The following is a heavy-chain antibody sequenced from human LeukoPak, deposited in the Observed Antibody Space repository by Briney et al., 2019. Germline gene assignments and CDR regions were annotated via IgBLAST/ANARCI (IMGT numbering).Heavy chain of an antibody. V-gene: IGHV1-69*13. CDR3: ARGSRGYYDFWIVAWGDGPKYYFDY. Sequence: ASVKVSCKASGGTFSSYAISWVRQAPGQGLEWMGGIIPIFGTANYAQKFQGRVTITADESTSTAYMELSSLRSEDTAVYYCARGSRGYYDFWIVAWGDGPKYYFDYWGQGTLVTVSS. D-gene: IGHD3-3*01. CDR2: IIPIFGTA. CDR1: GGTFSSYA. J-gene: IGHJ4*02.